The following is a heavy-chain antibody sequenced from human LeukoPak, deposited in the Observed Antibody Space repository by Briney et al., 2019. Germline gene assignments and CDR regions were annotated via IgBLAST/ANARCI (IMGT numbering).Heavy chain of an antibody. V-gene: IGHV3-23*01. D-gene: IGHD5-18*01. CDR2: SSGSGRTI. CDR1: GFILSNNA. J-gene: IGHJ4*02. CDR3: TKNVMVKRYIDY. Sequence: QPGGSMRLSCAASGFILSNNAMSWVRQAPGKGLQWIAVSSGSGRTIECEDSVKGRFTTSRDNSKNTLSLQMNSLRVEDTAIYYCTKNVMVKRYIDYWGQGAVVTVSS.